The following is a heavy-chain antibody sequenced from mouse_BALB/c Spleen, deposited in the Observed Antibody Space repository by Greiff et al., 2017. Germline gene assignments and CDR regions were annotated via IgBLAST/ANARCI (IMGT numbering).Heavy chain of an antibody. CDR3: ARSRGNYYAMDY. CDR2: ISSGSSTI. CDR1: GFTFSSFG. J-gene: IGHJ4*01. Sequence: EVKLVESGGGLVQPGGSRKLSCAASGFTFSSFGMHWVRQAPEKGLEWVAYISSGSSTIYYADTVKGRFTISRDNPKNTLFLQMTSLRSEDTAMYYCARSRGNYYAMDYWGQGTSVTVSS. V-gene: IGHV5-17*02. D-gene: IGHD2-1*01.